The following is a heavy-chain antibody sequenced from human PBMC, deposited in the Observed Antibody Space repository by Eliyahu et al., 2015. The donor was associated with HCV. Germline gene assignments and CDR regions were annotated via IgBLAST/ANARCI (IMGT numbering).Heavy chain of an antibody. CDR1: GGSISSXY. Sequence: QVQLQESGPGLVKPSETLSLTCTVSGGSISSXYWSWIRQPPGKGLEWIGYIYYSGSTNYXPSLKSRVTISVDTSKNQFSLKLNSVTAADTAVYYCARSLVAPGSGWPYWYFDLWGRGTLVTVSS. D-gene: IGHD6-19*01. J-gene: IGHJ2*01. V-gene: IGHV4-59*01. CDR3: ARSLVAPGSGWPYWYFDL. CDR2: IYYSGST.